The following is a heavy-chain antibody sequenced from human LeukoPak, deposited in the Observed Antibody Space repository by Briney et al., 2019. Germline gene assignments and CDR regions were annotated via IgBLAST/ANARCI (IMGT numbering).Heavy chain of an antibody. V-gene: IGHV3-23*01. D-gene: IGHD5-12*01. CDR2: ISGSGGST. Sequence: GGSLRLSCAASGFTFSSYTMHWVRQAPGKGLEWVSAISGSGGSTYYADSVKGRFTISRDNSKNTLYLQMNSLRAEDTAVYYCAKRYSGYDFIDYWGQGTLVTVSS. CDR1: GFTFSSYT. CDR3: AKRYSGYDFIDY. J-gene: IGHJ4*02.